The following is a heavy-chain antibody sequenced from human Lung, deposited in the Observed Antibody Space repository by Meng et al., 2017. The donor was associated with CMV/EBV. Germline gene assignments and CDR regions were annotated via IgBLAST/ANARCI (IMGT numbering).Heavy chain of an antibody. D-gene: IGHD3-9*01. V-gene: IGHV3-21*01. CDR3: ARDLYDILTGYYKGYYGMDV. CDR2: ISSSSSYI. Sequence: GEXXKISCAASGFTFSSYSMNWVRQAPGKGLEWVSSISSSSSYIYYADSVKGRFTISRDNAKNSLYLQMNSLRAEDTAVYYCARDLYDILTGYYKGYYGMDVWXQGPTVTFSS. J-gene: IGHJ6*02. CDR1: GFTFSSYS.